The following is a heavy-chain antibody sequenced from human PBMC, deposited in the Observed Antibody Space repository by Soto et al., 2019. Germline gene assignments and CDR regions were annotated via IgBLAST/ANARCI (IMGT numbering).Heavy chain of an antibody. CDR2: MNPNSGNT. J-gene: IGHJ6*02. V-gene: IGHV1-8*01. D-gene: IGHD3-22*01. CDR1: GYTFTSYD. CDR3: ARGQPKFGADYYDSSGPSMDV. Sequence: EASVKVSCKASGYTFTSYDINWVRQATGQGLEWMGWMNPNSGNTGYAQKFQGRVTMTRNTSISTAYMELSSLRSEDTAVYYCARGQPKFGADYYDSSGPSMDVWGQGTTVTVS.